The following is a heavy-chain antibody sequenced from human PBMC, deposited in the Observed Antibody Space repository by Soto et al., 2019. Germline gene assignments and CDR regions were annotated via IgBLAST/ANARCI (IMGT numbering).Heavy chain of an antibody. CDR2: IYYSGST. Sequence: QVQLQESGPGLVKPSQTLSLTCTVSGGSISSGGYYWSWIRQHPGKGLEWIGYIYYSGSTYYNPSLKSRVTISVDTSTNQFSLKLSSVTAADTAVYYCARGEDYDILTGPLFDYWGQGTLVTVSS. J-gene: IGHJ4*02. V-gene: IGHV4-31*03. D-gene: IGHD3-9*01. CDR3: ARGEDYDILTGPLFDY. CDR1: GGSISSGGYY.